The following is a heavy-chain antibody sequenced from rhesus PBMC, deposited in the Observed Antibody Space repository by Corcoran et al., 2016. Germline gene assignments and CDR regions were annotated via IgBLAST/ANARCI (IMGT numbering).Heavy chain of an antibody. Sequence: QVQLQESGPGVVKPSETLSLTCAVSGGTISSGYYYWSWIRQPPGKGLEWIGGIYSKSENTNHNPSLKSRVTISKDTSKNQFSLKLSSVTATDTAVYYCARDLITRMIRSRFDVWGPGVLVTVSS. J-gene: IGHJ5-1*01. CDR2: IYSKSENT. D-gene: IGHD3-9*01. V-gene: IGHV4S12*01. CDR3: ARDLITRMIRSRFDV. CDR1: GGTISSGYYY.